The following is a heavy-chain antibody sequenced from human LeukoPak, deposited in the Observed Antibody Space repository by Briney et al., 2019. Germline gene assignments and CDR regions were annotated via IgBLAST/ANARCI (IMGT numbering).Heavy chain of an antibody. J-gene: IGHJ3*02. Sequence: SETLSLTCTVSGGSINTYYWSWIRQPPGKGLEWIASVYHSGTSNYNPSLKSRVIIMIDTPKNHFSLTLSSVTAADTAVYYCARSDGYGLVGIWGQGTMVTVSS. CDR3: ARSDGYGLVGI. V-gene: IGHV4-59*12. D-gene: IGHD5-18*01. CDR1: GGSINTYY. CDR2: VYHSGTS.